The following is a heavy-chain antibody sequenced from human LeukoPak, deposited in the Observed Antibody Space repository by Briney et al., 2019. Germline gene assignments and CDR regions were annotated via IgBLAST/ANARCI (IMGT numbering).Heavy chain of an antibody. V-gene: IGHV3-13*01. Sequence: GRSLRLSCAASGLTLSAHDRHWVRQVSGKGLEWVSTIGTAGDAYYAGSVKGRFTVSRENADNSLYLHMNSLTVGDMAVYYCGRGNAAKYYGMDVWGQGTAVIVSS. CDR2: IGTAGDA. CDR3: GRGNAAKYYGMDV. CDR1: GLTLSAHD. D-gene: IGHD6-25*01. J-gene: IGHJ6*02.